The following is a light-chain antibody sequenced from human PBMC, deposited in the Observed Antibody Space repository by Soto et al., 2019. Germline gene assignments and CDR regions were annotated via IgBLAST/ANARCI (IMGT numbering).Light chain of an antibody. Sequence: DIQMTQSPSSLSASVGDRFTITCRASQVLSNYLAWYQQKPGKVPKLLIYAASIRQSGVPSRFSGSGSGTDFTLTISSLQPEDVATYYCQKYNSAPWTFGQGTKVEIK. J-gene: IGKJ1*01. CDR3: QKYNSAPWT. CDR2: AAS. V-gene: IGKV1-27*01. CDR1: QVLSNY.